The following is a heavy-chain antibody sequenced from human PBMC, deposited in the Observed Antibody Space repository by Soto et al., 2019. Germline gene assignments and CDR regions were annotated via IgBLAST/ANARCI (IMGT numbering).Heavy chain of an antibody. CDR3: ARAFSGSYSDY. V-gene: IGHV4-59*12. Sequence: SETLSLTCTVSGGSISGYYWSWIRQPPGKGLEWIGYIYYSGSTSYNPSLKSRLTISVDTSKNQFSLKLSSVTAADTAVYYCARAFSGSYSDYWAREPWSPSPQ. J-gene: IGHJ4*02. CDR1: GGSISGYY. D-gene: IGHD1-26*01. CDR2: IYYSGST.